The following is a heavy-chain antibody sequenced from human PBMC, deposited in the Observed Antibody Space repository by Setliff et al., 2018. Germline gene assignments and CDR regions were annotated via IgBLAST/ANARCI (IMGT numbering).Heavy chain of an antibody. J-gene: IGHJ5*02. CDR2: INHSGST. Sequence: SETLSLTCAVYGGSFSGYYWSWIRQPPGKGLEWIGEINHSGSTNYNPSLKSRVTISVDTSKNQFSRKLSSVTAADTAVYYCARTRGSSGWLNWFDPWGQGTLVTVSS. CDR1: GGSFSGYY. V-gene: IGHV4-34*01. D-gene: IGHD6-19*01. CDR3: ARTRGSSGWLNWFDP.